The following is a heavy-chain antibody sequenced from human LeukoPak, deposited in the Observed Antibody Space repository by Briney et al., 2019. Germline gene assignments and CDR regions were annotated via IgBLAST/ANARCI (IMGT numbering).Heavy chain of an antibody. J-gene: IGHJ5*02. V-gene: IGHV4-30-4*07. CDR1: GGSISSGGYS. CDR3: ARDQAMVRGVIITMANWFDP. CDR2: IYYSGST. D-gene: IGHD3-10*01. Sequence: SQTLSLTCAVSGGSISSGGYSWSWIRQPPGKGLEWIGYIYYSGSTYYNPSLKSRVTISVDTSKNQFSLKLSSVTAADTAVYYCARDQAMVRGVIITMANWFDPWGQGTLVTVSS.